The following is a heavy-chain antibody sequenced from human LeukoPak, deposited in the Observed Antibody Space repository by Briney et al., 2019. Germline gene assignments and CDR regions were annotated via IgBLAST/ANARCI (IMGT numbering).Heavy chain of an antibody. V-gene: IGHV3-21*01. Sequence: PGGSLRLSCAASGFTFSSYSMNWVRQAPGKGLEWVSSISSSSSIYYADSVKGRFTITRDNAKSSLYLQMNSLRAEDTAVYYCARDGGYCSSTSCFDYYYYYGMDVWGQGTTVTVSS. CDR3: ARDGGYCSSTSCFDYYYYYGMDV. CDR1: GFTFSSYS. J-gene: IGHJ6*02. CDR2: ISSSSSI. D-gene: IGHD2-2*01.